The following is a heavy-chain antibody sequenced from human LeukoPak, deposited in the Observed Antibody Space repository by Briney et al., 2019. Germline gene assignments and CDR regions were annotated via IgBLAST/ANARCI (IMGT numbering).Heavy chain of an antibody. V-gene: IGHV1-24*01. CDR2: FDPEDGET. J-gene: IGHJ3*02. CDR3: ATESGNSPRGAFDI. Sequence: GASVKVSCKVSGYTLTELSMHWVRQAPGKGLEWMGGFDPEDGETIYAQKFQGRVTMTEDTSTDTAYMELSSLRSEGTAVYYCATESGNSPRGAFDIWGQGTMVTVSS. CDR1: GYTLTELS. D-gene: IGHD5-18*01.